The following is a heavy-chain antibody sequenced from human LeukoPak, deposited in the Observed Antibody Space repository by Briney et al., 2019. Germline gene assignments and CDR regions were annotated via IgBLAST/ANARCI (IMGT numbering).Heavy chain of an antibody. CDR1: GYSFTSYW. D-gene: IGHD3-9*01. V-gene: IGHV5-51*01. Sequence: GESLKISCKGSGYSFTSYWIGWVRQMPGKGLEWMGIIYPGDSDTRYSPSFQGQVTISADMSISTAYLQWSSLKASDTAMYYCARQMDYDILTGYYTPLFDYWGQGTLVTVSS. J-gene: IGHJ4*02. CDR3: ARQMDYDILTGYYTPLFDY. CDR2: IYPGDSDT.